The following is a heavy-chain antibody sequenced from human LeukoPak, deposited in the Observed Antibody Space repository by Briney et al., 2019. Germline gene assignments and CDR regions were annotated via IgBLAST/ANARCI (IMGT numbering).Heavy chain of an antibody. CDR1: GFTFDDYA. V-gene: IGHV3-9*01. CDR3: ARYRAGRNVRIDY. CDR2: ISWNSGTT. D-gene: IGHD3-10*01. J-gene: IGHJ4*02. Sequence: GGSLRLSCAASGFTFDDYAMHWVRQAPGKGLEWVSGISWNSGTTAYADSVKGRFTISRDNAKNSLYLQMNSLRAEDTAVYYCARYRAGRNVRIDYWGQGTLVTVSS.